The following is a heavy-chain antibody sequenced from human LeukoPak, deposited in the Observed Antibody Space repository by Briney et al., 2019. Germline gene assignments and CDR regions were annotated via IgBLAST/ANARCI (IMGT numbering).Heavy chain of an antibody. J-gene: IGHJ5*02. V-gene: IGHV3-7*01. Sequence: GGSLRLSCVASGFTFSTSWMSWVRQAPGKGLEWVANIKQDGSEKHYVDYVKGRFSISRDNAKNSLYLQMNSPRAEDTGIYFCGKGWSITAWGQGTQVTVSS. CDR2: IKQDGSEK. CDR1: GFTFSTSW. D-gene: IGHD1-14*01. CDR3: GKGWSITA.